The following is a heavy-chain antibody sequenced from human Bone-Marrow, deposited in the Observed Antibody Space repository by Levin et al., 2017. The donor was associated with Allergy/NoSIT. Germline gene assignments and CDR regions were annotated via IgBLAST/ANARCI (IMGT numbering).Heavy chain of an antibody. Sequence: VASVKVSCKASGYTFTGYYMHWVRQAPGQGLEWMGRINPNTGVTYFAQKFRGRVTLTRDTSISTTYMDLSGLRSDDTAVYYCARITEAQFDCWGQGTLVTVSS. CDR3: ARITEAQFDC. CDR2: INPNTGVT. CDR1: GYTFTGYY. J-gene: IGHJ4*02. V-gene: IGHV1-2*06.